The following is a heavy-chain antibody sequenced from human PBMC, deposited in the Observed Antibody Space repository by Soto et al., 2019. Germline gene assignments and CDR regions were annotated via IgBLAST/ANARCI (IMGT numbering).Heavy chain of an antibody. V-gene: IGHV1-69*13. CDR3: ARSQGSSTSLEIYYYYYYGMDV. CDR2: IIPISDTT. J-gene: IGHJ6*02. CDR1: GGTFSSYA. D-gene: IGHD2-2*01. Sequence: GASVKVSCKASGGTFSSYAISWVRQAPGQGLEWMGGIIPISDTTNYAQKFQGRVTITADESTSTAYMELSSLRSEDTAVYYCARSQGSSTSLEIYYYYYYGMDVWGQGTMVTVSS.